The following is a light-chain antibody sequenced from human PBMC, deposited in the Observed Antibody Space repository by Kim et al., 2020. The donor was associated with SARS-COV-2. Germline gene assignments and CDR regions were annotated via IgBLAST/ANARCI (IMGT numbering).Light chain of an antibody. Sequence: SYELTQPPSVSVSPGQTASITCSGDKLGEKYACWYQQKPGQSPVLVIYQNTKRPSGIPERFSGINSGNTATLTISGTQAVDEADYYCQAWDSANAVFGGG. V-gene: IGLV3-1*01. CDR2: QNT. CDR1: KLGEKY. J-gene: IGLJ2*01. CDR3: QAWDSANAV.